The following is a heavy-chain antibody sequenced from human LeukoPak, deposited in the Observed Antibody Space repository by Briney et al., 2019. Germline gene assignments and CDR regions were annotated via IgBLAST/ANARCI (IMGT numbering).Heavy chain of an antibody. CDR2: IYYSGST. CDR1: GGSISSGDYY. J-gene: IGHJ4*02. Sequence: SQTRSLTCTVSGGSISSGDYYWSWIRQPPGKGLEWIGYIYYSGSTYYNPSLKSRVTISVDTSKNQFSLKLSSVTAADTAVYYCAGIPLYYDSSGSLSPFDYWGQGTLVTVSS. D-gene: IGHD3-22*01. CDR3: AGIPLYYDSSGSLSPFDY. V-gene: IGHV4-30-4*01.